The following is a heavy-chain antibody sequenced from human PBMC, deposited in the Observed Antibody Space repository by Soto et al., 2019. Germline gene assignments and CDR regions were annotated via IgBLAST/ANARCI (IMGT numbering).Heavy chain of an antibody. Sequence: QVQLVQSGAEVRTPGASVKISCKASGYTFRSHGVQWVRQAPGQRLEWVGWSNGGNGFTKYSQEFQDRVTITRDTAASTIYMELHSLTSDDTAVYYCARLSYSDALDVWGQGTTVTGSS. CDR3: ARLSYSDALDV. CDR2: SNGGNGFT. V-gene: IGHV1-3*02. CDR1: GYTFRSHG. D-gene: IGHD4-17*01. J-gene: IGHJ6*02.